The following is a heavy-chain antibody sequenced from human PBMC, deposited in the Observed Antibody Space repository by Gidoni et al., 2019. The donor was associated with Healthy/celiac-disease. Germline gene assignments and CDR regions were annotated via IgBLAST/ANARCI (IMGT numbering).Heavy chain of an antibody. D-gene: IGHD2-2*01. V-gene: IGHV4-30-2*01. CDR1: GGSISSGGYS. CDR3: ARVVPAAPPPYYYYYMDV. CDR2: IYHSGST. Sequence: QLQLQESGSGLVKPSQTLSLTCAVSGGSISSGGYSWSWIRQPPGKGLEWIGYIYHSGSTYYNPSLKSRVTISVDRPKNQFSLKLSSVTAADTAVYYCARVVPAAPPPYYYYYMDVWGKGTTVTVSS. J-gene: IGHJ6*03.